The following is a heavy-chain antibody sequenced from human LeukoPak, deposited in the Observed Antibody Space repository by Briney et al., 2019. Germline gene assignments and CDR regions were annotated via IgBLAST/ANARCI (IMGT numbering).Heavy chain of an antibody. CDR2: IKQDGSEK. Sequence: GGSLRLSCAASGFTFSNYWMSWVRQAPGKGLEWVANIKQDGSEKYYVNSVKGRFTISRDNAKNSLYLQMNSLRAEDTAVYYCAREERLRWTAYWGQGTLVTVSS. V-gene: IGHV3-7*03. J-gene: IGHJ4*02. CDR3: AREERLRWTAY. CDR1: GFTFSNYW. D-gene: IGHD4-23*01.